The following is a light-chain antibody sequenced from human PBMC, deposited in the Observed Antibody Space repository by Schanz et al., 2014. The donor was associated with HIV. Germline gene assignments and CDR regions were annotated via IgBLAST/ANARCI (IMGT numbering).Light chain of an antibody. V-gene: IGKV3-20*01. J-gene: IGKJ2*01. Sequence: EIVLTQSPGTLSLSLGERATLSCRASQSVSSNFLAWYQQKPNQAPRLLIFGASNRAIGIPDRFSGSESGTDFTLTISRVEPEDFAVYYCQQYDSSPYTFGRGTKLEI. CDR1: QSVSSNF. CDR3: QQYDSSPYT. CDR2: GAS.